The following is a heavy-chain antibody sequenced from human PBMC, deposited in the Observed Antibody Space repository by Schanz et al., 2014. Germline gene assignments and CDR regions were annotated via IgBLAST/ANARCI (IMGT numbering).Heavy chain of an antibody. CDR3: ARDLEGYDGGGGGFDP. J-gene: IGHJ5*02. Sequence: VHLVESGGGLVKRGRSLRLSCAASGFTFSSYAMHWVRQAPGKGLEWVAVISYDGRNKYYADSVKGRFTISRDNSKNTLYLQMNSLRAEDTAVYYCARDLEGYDGGGGGFDPWGQGTLVTVSS. D-gene: IGHD2-21*01. V-gene: IGHV3-30-3*01. CDR2: ISYDGRNK. CDR1: GFTFSSYA.